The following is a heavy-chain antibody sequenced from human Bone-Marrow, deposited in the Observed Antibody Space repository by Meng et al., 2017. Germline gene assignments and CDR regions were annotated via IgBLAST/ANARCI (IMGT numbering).Heavy chain of an antibody. J-gene: IGHJ4*02. Sequence: ESLKISCTVSGGSISSSSYYWGWIRQPPGKGLEWIGSIYYSGSTYYNPSLKSRVTISVDTSKNQFSLKLSSVTAADTAVYYCARDAIPVRGWYYFDYWGQGTLVTVSS. CDR3: ARDAIPVRGWYYFDY. CDR1: GGSISSSSYY. D-gene: IGHD6-19*01. V-gene: IGHV4-39*07. CDR2: IYYSGST.